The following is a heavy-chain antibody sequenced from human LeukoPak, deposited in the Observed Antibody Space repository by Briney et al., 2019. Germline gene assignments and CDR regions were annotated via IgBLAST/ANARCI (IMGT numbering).Heavy chain of an antibody. CDR1: EYTFTIYY. CDR3: ARGGQSSYPGLEWSPNAFDI. Sequence: GAAVNVSCKASEYTFTIYYMHGVRQAPGQGLEWMGLINPSGGSTSYAQKFQGRVTMTRDTSTSTVYRQLSSLRSEDTAVYYCARGGQSSYPGLEWSPNAFDIWGQGTMVTVSS. V-gene: IGHV1-46*01. J-gene: IGHJ3*02. CDR2: INPSGGST. D-gene: IGHD3-3*01.